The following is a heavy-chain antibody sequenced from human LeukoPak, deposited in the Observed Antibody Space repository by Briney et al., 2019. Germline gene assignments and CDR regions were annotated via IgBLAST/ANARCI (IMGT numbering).Heavy chain of an antibody. V-gene: IGHV3-7*01. Sequence: GGSLRLSCAASGFTFSSYSMTWVRQAPGKGLEWVANIKQDGSEKYYVDSVKGRFTISRDNAKNSLYLQMNILRAEDTAVYYCARVRSGSLYFYYYMDVWGKGTTVTVSS. D-gene: IGHD3-10*01. J-gene: IGHJ6*03. CDR2: IKQDGSEK. CDR3: ARVRSGSLYFYYYMDV. CDR1: GFTFSSYS.